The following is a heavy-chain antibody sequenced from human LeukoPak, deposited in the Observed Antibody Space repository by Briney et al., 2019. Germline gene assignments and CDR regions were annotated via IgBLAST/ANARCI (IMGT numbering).Heavy chain of an antibody. CDR1: GFTFSSYA. CDR3: AKRALLSHYDFWSGRQYFDY. D-gene: IGHD3-3*01. Sequence: GGSLRLSCAASGFTFSSYAMSWVRQAPGKGLEWVSAISGSGGSTYYADSVKGRFTISRDNSKNTLYLQMNSLRAEDTAVYYCAKRALLSHYDFWSGRQYFDYWGQGTLVTVSS. V-gene: IGHV3-23*01. J-gene: IGHJ4*02. CDR2: ISGSGGST.